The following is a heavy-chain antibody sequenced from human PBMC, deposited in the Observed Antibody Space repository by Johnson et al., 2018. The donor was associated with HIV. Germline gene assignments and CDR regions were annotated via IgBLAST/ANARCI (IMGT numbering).Heavy chain of an antibody. CDR1: GFPFDDYA. J-gene: IGHJ3*02. CDR2: ISWNSGSI. V-gene: IGHV3-9*01. Sequence: VQLVESGGGLVQPGRSLRLSCAASGFPFDDYAMHWVRQAPGKGLEWVSGISWNSGSIGYADSVKGRFTISRDNAKNSLYLQMNSLRAEDTAVYYCARGGDDAFNIWGQGTMVTVSS. CDR3: ARGGDDAFNI. D-gene: IGHD7-27*01.